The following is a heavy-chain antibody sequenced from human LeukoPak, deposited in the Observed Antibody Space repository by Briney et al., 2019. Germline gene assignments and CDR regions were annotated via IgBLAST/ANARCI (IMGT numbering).Heavy chain of an antibody. CDR2: IYYSGST. D-gene: IGHD3-10*01. V-gene: IGHV4-59*08. J-gene: IGHJ4*02. Sequence: SETLSLTCTVSGGSISSYYWSWIRQPPGKGLEWIGYIYYSGSTNYNPSLKSRVTISVDTSKNQFSLKLSSVTAADTAVYYCASATLRYYGSGSYYEPAQFDYWGQGTLVTVSS. CDR1: GGSISSYY. CDR3: ASATLRYYGSGSYYEPAQFDY.